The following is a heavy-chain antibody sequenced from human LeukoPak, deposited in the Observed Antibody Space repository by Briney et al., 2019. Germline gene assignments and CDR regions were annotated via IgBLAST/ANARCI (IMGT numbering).Heavy chain of an antibody. CDR3: ASGLAYYDFWSGYYPYYYYYMDV. J-gene: IGHJ6*03. V-gene: IGHV4-4*07. CDR2: IYTSGST. D-gene: IGHD3-3*01. CDR1: GGSISSYY. Sequence: SETLSLTCTVSGGSISSYYWSWIRQPAGKGLEWIGRIYTSGSTNYNPSLKSRGTISVDTSNNQFSLKLSSVTAADTAVYYCASGLAYYDFWSGYYPYYYYYMDVWGKGTTVTVSS.